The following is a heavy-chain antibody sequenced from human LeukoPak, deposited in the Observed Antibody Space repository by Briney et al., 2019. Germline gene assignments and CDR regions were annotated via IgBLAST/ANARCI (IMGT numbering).Heavy chain of an antibody. CDR2: ISSSSSTI. D-gene: IGHD4-11*01. V-gene: IGHV3-48*01. J-gene: IGHJ6*02. CDR1: GFTFSSYS. Sequence: GGSLRLSCAASGFTFSSYSMNWVRQAPGKGLEWVSYISSSSSTIYYADSVKGRFTISRDNSKKTLYLQMNSLRAEDTAIYYCAKNQGPTDSSDMGVWGQGTTVTVSS. CDR3: AKNQGPTDSSDMGV.